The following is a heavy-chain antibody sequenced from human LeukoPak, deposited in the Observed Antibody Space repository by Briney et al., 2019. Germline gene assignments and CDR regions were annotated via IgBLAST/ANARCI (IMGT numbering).Heavy chain of an antibody. CDR3: ARVVVPAASNLAY. Sequence: SVKVSCKASGGTFSSYAISWVRQAPGQGLEWMGRIIPILGIANYAQKFQGRVTITADKSTSTAYMELSSLRSEDTAVYYCARVVVPAASNLAYWGQGTLVTVSS. CDR2: IIPILGIA. V-gene: IGHV1-69*04. D-gene: IGHD2-2*01. CDR1: GGTFSSYA. J-gene: IGHJ4*02.